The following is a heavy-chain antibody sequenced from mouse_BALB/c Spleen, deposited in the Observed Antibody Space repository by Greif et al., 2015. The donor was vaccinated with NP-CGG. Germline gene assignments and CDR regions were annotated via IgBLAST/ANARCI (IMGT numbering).Heavy chain of an antibody. CDR2: ISYSGST. J-gene: IGHJ2*01. CDR1: GDSITSGY. D-gene: IGHD1-1*01. Sequence: EAKLVESGPSLVKPSQTLSLTCSVTGDSITSGYWNWIRKFPGNKLEYMGYISYSGSTYYNPSLKSRISITRDTSKNQYYLQLNSVTTEDTATYYCARYYYGSSYYFDYWGQGTTLTVSS. V-gene: IGHV3-8*02. CDR3: ARYYYGSSYYFDY.